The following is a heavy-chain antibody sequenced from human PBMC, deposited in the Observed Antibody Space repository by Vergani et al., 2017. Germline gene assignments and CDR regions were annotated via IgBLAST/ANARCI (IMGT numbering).Heavy chain of an antibody. CDR3: ARDRSGRPSDFDY. CDR1: GFTFSSYA. V-gene: IGHV3-30-3*01. CDR2: ISYDGSNK. J-gene: IGHJ4*02. Sequence: QVQLVESGGGVVQPGRSLRLSCAASGFTFSSYAMHWVRQAPGKGLEWVAVISYDGSNKYYADSVKGRFTISRDNSKNTLYLEMNSLGVEDTAVYYCARDRSGRPSDFDYWGQGTLVTVSS.